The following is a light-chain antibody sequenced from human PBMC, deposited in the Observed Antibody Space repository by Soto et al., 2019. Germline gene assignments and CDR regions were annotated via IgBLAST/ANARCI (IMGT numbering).Light chain of an antibody. Sequence: IGLNQSPGTLSLTQGERATLSCRASQSLTNNYFAWYQQKPGRAPRIIIFGASGRATGIPDRFSGSGSGTDFTLTISRLEPEDFAVYYCQQYGSLSWTFGQGTKVDI. CDR1: QSLTNNY. CDR3: QQYGSLSWT. J-gene: IGKJ1*01. V-gene: IGKV3-20*01. CDR2: GAS.